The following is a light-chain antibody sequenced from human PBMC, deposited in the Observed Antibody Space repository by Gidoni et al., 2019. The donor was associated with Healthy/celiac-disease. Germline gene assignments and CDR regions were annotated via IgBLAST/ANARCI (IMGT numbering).Light chain of an antibody. CDR3: QQFNSYPHGIT. Sequence: AIQLTQSPSSLSASVGDRVTITCRASQGISSALAWYQQKPGKAPKLLIYDASSLESGVPSRFSGSGSGTDFTLTISSLQPEDFATYYCQQFNSYPHGITFXHXTRLXIK. CDR1: QGISSA. J-gene: IGKJ5*01. V-gene: IGKV1-13*02. CDR2: DAS.